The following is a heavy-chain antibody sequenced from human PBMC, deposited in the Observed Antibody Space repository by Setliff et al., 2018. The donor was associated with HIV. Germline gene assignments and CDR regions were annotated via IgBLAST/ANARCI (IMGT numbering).Heavy chain of an antibody. CDR3: ARDPAPSSSASYLQH. V-gene: IGHV1-46*01. Sequence: ASVKVSCKASGYTFTSYYMHWVRQAPGQGLEWMGIINPSSGSTTYAQKFQGRVTMTRDKSTSTVYMELSSLRSEDTAVYYCARDPAPSSSASYLQHWGQGTPVTVSS. CDR1: GYTFTSYY. D-gene: IGHD6-6*01. J-gene: IGHJ1*01. CDR2: INPSSGST.